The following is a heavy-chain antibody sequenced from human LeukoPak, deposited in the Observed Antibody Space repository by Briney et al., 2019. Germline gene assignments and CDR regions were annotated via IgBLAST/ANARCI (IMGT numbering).Heavy chain of an antibody. D-gene: IGHD6-6*01. Sequence: SETLSLTCTVSGGSMSSSSYYWGWIRQPPGKGLEWIGSIYYSGSTYYNPSLKSRVTISVDTSKNQFSLKLSSVTAADTAVYYCATIEYSSSCFDYWGQGTRVTVSS. CDR1: GGSMSSSSYY. J-gene: IGHJ4*02. V-gene: IGHV4-39*01. CDR2: IYYSGST. CDR3: ATIEYSSSCFDY.